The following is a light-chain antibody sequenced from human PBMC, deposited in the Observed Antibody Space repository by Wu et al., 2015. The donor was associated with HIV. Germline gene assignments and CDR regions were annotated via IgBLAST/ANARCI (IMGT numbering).Light chain of an antibody. V-gene: IGKV3-15*01. Sequence: EVVMTQSPATLSVSLGEIATLSCTASQSVSTNLAWYQQKPGQAPRLLIYGASTRATGIPARFSSSGSGTDFTLTISSLQSEDFSVYYCQQYSNWPLSFGGGTKVDIK. CDR1: QSVSTN. CDR3: QQYSNWPLS. CDR2: GAS. J-gene: IGKJ4*01.